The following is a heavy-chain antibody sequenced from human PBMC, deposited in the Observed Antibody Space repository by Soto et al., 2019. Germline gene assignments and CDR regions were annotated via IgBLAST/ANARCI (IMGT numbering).Heavy chain of an antibody. CDR1: GCSISSYY. CDR3: ARYSFEYYDFWSGPSAFDI. Sequence: PSETLSLTCTVSGCSISSYYWSWIRQPPGKGLEWIGYIYYSGSTNYNPSLKSRVTISVDTSKNQFSLKLSSVTAADTAVYYCARYSFEYYDFWSGPSAFDIWGQGTMVTVSS. J-gene: IGHJ3*02. V-gene: IGHV4-59*08. D-gene: IGHD3-3*01. CDR2: IYYSGST.